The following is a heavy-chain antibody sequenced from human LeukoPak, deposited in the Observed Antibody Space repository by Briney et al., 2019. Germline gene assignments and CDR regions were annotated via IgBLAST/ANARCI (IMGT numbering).Heavy chain of an antibody. CDR1: GYMFTGYY. D-gene: IGHD6-19*01. Sequence: ASVKVSCKTSGYMFTGYYMHWLRQAPGQGLEWMGWINPNSGGTNYAQKFQGRVTMTRDTSISTAYMELSRLRSDDTAVYYCARDYSSGWYRGSNFDYWGQGTLVTVSS. CDR2: INPNSGGT. J-gene: IGHJ4*02. CDR3: ARDYSSGWYRGSNFDY. V-gene: IGHV1-2*02.